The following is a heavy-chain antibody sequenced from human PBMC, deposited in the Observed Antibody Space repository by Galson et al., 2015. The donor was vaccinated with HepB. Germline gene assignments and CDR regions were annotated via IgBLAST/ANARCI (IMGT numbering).Heavy chain of an antibody. J-gene: IGHJ6*02. CDR3: ARDGGTSHNLGYYYYGMDV. CDR1: GYTFTSYS. V-gene: IGHV1-18*01. Sequence: QSGAEVKKPGASVKVSCKASGYTFTSYSISWVRQAPGQGLEWMGWISPYNGNTNYVQKFQGRFTMTTDTSTSTAYMELRSLRSDDTAVYYCARDGGTSHNLGYYYYGMDVWGQGTTVTVSS. D-gene: IGHD3-16*01. CDR2: ISPYNGNT.